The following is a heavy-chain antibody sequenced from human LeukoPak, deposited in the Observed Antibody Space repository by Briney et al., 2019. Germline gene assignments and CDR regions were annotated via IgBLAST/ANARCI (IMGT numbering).Heavy chain of an antibody. CDR2: MNPNSGNT. D-gene: IGHD1-7*01. V-gene: IGHV1-8*01. J-gene: IGHJ4*02. CDR3: ARAPSITGTTPPGY. Sequence: ASVKVSCKASGYTFTSYDINWVRQATGQGLEWMGWMNPNSGNTGYAQKFQGRVTMTRNTSISTAYMELSSLRSEDTAVYYCARAPSITGTTPPGYWGQGSLVTVSS. CDR1: GYTFTSYD.